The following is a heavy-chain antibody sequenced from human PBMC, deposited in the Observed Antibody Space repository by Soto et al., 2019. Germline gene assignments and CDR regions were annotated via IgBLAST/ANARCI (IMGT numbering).Heavy chain of an antibody. V-gene: IGHV4-30-4*01. CDR1: GCSISSGYYY. CDR3: ASSSLYGMDA. Sequence: SGTLTLTCSVSGCSISSGYYYWSWIRQPPGKGLEWIGNIYYSGNTYYNPSLNSRLIISIDTYKNQFSLKVGSVTAGDTAVYYCASSSLYGMDAWGQGTTVTVSS. CDR2: IYYSGNT. J-gene: IGHJ6*02.